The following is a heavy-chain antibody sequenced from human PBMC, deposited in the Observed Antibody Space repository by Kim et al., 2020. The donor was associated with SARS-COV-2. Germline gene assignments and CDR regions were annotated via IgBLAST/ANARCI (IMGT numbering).Heavy chain of an antibody. CDR2: INHSGST. V-gene: IGHV4-34*01. Sequence: SETLSLTCAVYGGSFSGYYWSWIRQPPGKGLEWIGEINHSGSTNYNPSLKSRVTISVDTSKNQFSLKLSSVTAADTAVYYCARVRTYNYYGMDVWGQGTTVTVSS. CDR3: ARVRTYNYYGMDV. J-gene: IGHJ6*02. D-gene: IGHD2-8*01. CDR1: GGSFSGYY.